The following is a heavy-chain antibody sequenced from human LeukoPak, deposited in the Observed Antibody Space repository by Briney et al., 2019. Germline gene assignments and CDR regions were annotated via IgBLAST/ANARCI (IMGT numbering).Heavy chain of an antibody. CDR3: TTDIAVAGKIDFDY. D-gene: IGHD6-19*01. V-gene: IGHV3-15*01. CDR1: GFTFDDYA. CDR2: IKSKTDGGTT. Sequence: PGGSLRLSCAASGFTFDDYAMHWVRQAPGKGLEWVGRIKSKTDGGTTDYAAPVKGRFTISRDDSKNTLYLQMNSLKTEDTAVYYCTTDIAVAGKIDFDYWGQGTLVTVSS. J-gene: IGHJ4*02.